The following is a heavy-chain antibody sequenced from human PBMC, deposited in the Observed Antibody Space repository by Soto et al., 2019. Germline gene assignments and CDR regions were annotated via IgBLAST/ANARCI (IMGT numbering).Heavy chain of an antibody. CDR3: ARGKLLWFGELPDDFDI. Sequence: SETLSLTCTVSGGSISSSSYYWGWIRQPPGKGLEWIGSIYYSGSTYYNPSLKSRVTISVDTSKNQFSLKLSSVTAADTAVYYCARGKLLWFGELPDDFDIWGQGTMVTVAS. V-gene: IGHV4-39*01. CDR1: GGSISSSSYY. J-gene: IGHJ3*02. D-gene: IGHD3-10*01. CDR2: IYYSGST.